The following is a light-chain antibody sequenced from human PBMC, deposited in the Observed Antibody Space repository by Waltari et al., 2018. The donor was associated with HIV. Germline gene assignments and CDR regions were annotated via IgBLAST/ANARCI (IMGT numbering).Light chain of an antibody. CDR2: DVD. V-gene: IGLV2-23*02. Sequence: QSALTQPASVSGPPGQSITIPCTGTSDAIGGSTLVHWYQHHPGKAPRLIIFDVDKRPSGISDRFSGSKSGYTASLTISGLRTEDEADYFCCSKSTIYFGVLFGGGTTLTVL. CDR1: SDAIGGSTL. CDR3: CSKSTIYFGVL. J-gene: IGLJ2*01.